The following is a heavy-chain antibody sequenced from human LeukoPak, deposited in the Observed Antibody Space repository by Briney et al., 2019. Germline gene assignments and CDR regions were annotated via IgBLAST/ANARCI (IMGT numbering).Heavy chain of an antibody. CDR1: GGSISSGGYS. Sequence: PSETLSLTCAVSGGSISSGGYSWSWIRQPPGKGLEWIGYIYHSGGTNYNPSLKSRVTMSVDSSKNQFSLKLSSVTAADTAVYYCARDRASFDFWSGYYFWGQGTPVTVSS. J-gene: IGHJ4*02. V-gene: IGHV4-61*08. D-gene: IGHD3-3*01. CDR2: IYHSGGT. CDR3: ARDRASFDFWSGYYF.